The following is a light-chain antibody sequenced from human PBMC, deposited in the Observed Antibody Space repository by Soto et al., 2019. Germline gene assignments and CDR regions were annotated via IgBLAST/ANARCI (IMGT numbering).Light chain of an antibody. CDR1: ESVSDSS. J-gene: IGKJ1*01. Sequence: EIVLTQSPGTLSLSPGERATLSCRASESVSDSSLAWYQQKPGQAPRLLIYGVSTRATGIPDRFSGSGSGTDFTLTISRLEPEDFAVYYCQPYGSSRTFGQGTKVEI. V-gene: IGKV3-20*01. CDR3: QPYGSSRT. CDR2: GVS.